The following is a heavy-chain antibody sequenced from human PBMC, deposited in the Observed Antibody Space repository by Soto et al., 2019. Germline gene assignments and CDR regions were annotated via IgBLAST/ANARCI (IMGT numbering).Heavy chain of an antibody. J-gene: IGHJ4*02. Sequence: ASVKVSCKASGYTFTNSEINWVRKAPGQGLEWMSCISTNNGNADYAEKFLGRVTMTTDTSTTTAYMELRSLSSDDTAVYYCARSFYDYVDYWGQGTLVTVSS. CDR1: GYTFTNSE. D-gene: IGHD2-2*01. CDR2: ISTNNGNA. CDR3: ARSFYDYVDY. V-gene: IGHV1-18*04.